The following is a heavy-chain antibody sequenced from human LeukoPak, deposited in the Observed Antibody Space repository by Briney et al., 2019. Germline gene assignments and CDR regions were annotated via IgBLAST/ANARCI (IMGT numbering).Heavy chain of an antibody. V-gene: IGHV3-53*01. J-gene: IGHJ4*02. CDR2: LYNGGST. Sequence: GSPRLSCVAPGFSVSSDYMTWVRQAPGKGLEWVSVLYNGGSTYYADSVKGRFTISRDNSKNTLYLQMNNLRVEDTAVYYCARYHTALNYWGQGTLVTASS. CDR3: ARYHTALNY. D-gene: IGHD5-18*01. CDR1: GFSVSSDY.